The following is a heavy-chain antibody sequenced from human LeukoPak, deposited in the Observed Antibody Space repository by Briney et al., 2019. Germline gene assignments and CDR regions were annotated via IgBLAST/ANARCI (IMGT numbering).Heavy chain of an antibody. D-gene: IGHD3-22*01. Sequence: GGSLRLSCAASGFTFSSYWMSWVRQAPGKGLEWVSAISDSGGSTYYADSVKGRFTISRDNSKNTLYLQMNSLRAEDTAVYYCAKDLDTYDSSGYGLDYWGQGTLVTVSS. CDR3: AKDLDTYDSSGYGLDY. V-gene: IGHV3-23*01. CDR2: ISDSGGST. J-gene: IGHJ4*02. CDR1: GFTFSSYW.